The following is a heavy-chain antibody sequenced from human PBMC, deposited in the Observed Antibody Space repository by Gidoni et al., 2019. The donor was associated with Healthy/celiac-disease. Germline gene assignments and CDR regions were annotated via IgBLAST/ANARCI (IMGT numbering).Heavy chain of an antibody. J-gene: IGHJ5*02. CDR3: AKGEVVVGNWFDP. D-gene: IGHD3-22*01. Sequence: QVQLVESGGGVVQPGRSLRLSWAASGFTFSSYGMHWVRQAPGKGLEWVAVISYDGSNKYYADSVKGRFTISRDNSKNTLYLQMNSLRAEDTAVYYCAKGEVVVGNWFDPWGQGTLVTVSS. V-gene: IGHV3-30*18. CDR2: ISYDGSNK. CDR1: GFTFSSYG.